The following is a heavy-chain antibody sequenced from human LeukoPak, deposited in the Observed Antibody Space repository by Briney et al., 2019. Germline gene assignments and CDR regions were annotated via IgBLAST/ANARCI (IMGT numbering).Heavy chain of an antibody. Sequence: ASVKVSCKASGYTFTSYYMHWVRQAPGQGLEWMGIINPSGGSTSYAQKFQGRVTMTRDTSTSTVYMELSSLRSEDTAVYYCARDGMVVRPYNWFDPWGQGTLVTASS. V-gene: IGHV1-46*01. J-gene: IGHJ5*02. CDR1: GYTFTSYY. CDR2: INPSGGST. CDR3: ARDGMVVRPYNWFDP. D-gene: IGHD4/OR15-4a*01.